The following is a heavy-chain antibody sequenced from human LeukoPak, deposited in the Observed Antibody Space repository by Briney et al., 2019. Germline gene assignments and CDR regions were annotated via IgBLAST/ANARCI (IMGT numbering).Heavy chain of an antibody. Sequence: GGSLRLSCAASRFTFSSYAMNWVRQAPGKGLEWVSSISSSTTYIYYADSVKGRFTISRDNAKNSLNLQMNSLRAEDTAVYYCARDGNIAACDYWGQGTLVTVSS. CDR3: ARDGNIAACDY. CDR2: ISSSTTYI. D-gene: IGHD6-25*01. CDR1: RFTFSSYA. J-gene: IGHJ4*02. V-gene: IGHV3-21*01.